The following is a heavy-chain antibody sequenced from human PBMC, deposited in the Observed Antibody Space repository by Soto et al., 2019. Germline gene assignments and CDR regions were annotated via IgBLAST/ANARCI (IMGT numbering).Heavy chain of an antibody. Sequence: PXGCLRLSFAASGFTFSSYGMHWVRQAPGKGLEWVAVISYDGSNKYYADSVKGRFTISRDNSKNTLYLQMNSLRAEDTAVYYCAKLASWEYYYDSSGYYYPYFDYWGQGTLVTVSS. V-gene: IGHV3-30*18. CDR2: ISYDGSNK. J-gene: IGHJ4*02. D-gene: IGHD3-22*01. CDR3: AKLASWEYYYDSSGYYYPYFDY. CDR1: GFTFSSYG.